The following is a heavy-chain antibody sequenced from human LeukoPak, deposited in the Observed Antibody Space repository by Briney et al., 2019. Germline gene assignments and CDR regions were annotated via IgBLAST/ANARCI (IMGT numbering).Heavy chain of an antibody. CDR2: VYYSGIT. CDR3: ASTGRGSTDF. V-gene: IGHV4-59*01. CDR1: GDSITSFY. J-gene: IGHJ4*02. D-gene: IGHD1-26*01. Sequence: SETLSLTCTVSGDSITSFYWSWIRQPPEKGLEWIGSVYYSGITNYNPSLKSRVTMSVDTSKKQFSLDLNSVTAADTAVYYCASTGRGSTDFWGQGTLVTVSS.